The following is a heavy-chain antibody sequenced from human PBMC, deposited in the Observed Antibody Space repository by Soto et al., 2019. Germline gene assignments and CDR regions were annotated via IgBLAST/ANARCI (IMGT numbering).Heavy chain of an antibody. V-gene: IGHV3-23*01. Sequence: GGSLRLSCAASGFTFSSYAMSWVRQAPGKGLEWVSAISGSGGSTYYADSVKGRFTISRDNSKNTLYLQMNSLRAGDTAVYYCAKANVLLWFGELFFWFDPWGQGTLVTVSS. D-gene: IGHD3-10*01. CDR2: ISGSGGST. CDR1: GFTFSSYA. CDR3: AKANVLLWFGELFFWFDP. J-gene: IGHJ5*02.